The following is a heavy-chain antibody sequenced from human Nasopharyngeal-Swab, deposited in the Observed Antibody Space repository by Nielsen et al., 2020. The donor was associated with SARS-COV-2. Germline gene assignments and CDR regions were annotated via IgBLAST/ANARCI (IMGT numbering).Heavy chain of an antibody. J-gene: IGHJ3*02. V-gene: IGHV3-9*01. CDR2: ISWNSGNT. CDR1: GLNFDNYA. D-gene: IGHD4-23*01. Sequence: GGSLRLSCAASGLNFDNYAMHWVRQIPGKGLEWVSAISWNSGNTGYAGSVKGRFTISRDNAKNSVFLQMNSLTPEDTALYYCVKDTDAVVTQALDIWGRGTMVTVSS. CDR3: VKDTDAVVTQALDI.